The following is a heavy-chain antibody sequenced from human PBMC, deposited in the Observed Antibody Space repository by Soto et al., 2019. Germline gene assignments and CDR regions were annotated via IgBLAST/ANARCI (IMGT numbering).Heavy chain of an antibody. CDR3: AEWPKFWASIYVFHP. Sequence: SAGSLRLSCAASGFIFSNFAMSWVRQPPGTGMGWESSIRGSAGTTYYENSLMGRRTTSRHNSTNTQYLQKNTLGAAATTVYYCAEWPKFWASIYVFHPWGQGTLVTGSS. V-gene: IGHV3-23*01. CDR2: IRGSAGTT. J-gene: IGHJ5*02. D-gene: IGHD3-16*01. CDR1: GFIFSNFA.